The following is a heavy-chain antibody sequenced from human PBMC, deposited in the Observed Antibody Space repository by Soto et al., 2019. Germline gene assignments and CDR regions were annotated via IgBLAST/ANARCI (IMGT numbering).Heavy chain of an antibody. CDR2: ISGYNGDT. J-gene: IGHJ6*02. D-gene: IGHD2-8*01. CDR1: GYTFSRYG. V-gene: IGHV1-18*01. Sequence: ASVKLSCKASGYTFSRYGISWVRQAPGQGLEWMGWISGYNGDTKYAQKVQGRVTMTIDTSTYTAYMELRSLTSDDTAIYYCAKNGQPPYYYYGMDVWGQGTTVTVSS. CDR3: AKNGQPPYYYYGMDV.